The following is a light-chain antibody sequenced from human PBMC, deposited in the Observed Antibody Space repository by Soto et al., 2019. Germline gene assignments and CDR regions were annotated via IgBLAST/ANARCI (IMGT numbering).Light chain of an antibody. CDR1: QSVTNNF. Sequence: IVLTQSPGTLSLSPGERATLSCGASQSVTNNFLAWYQQKPGQAPRLLIYGASSRATGVPDRFSGSRSGTDFTLTISRLEPGDFAVYYCQQYGTLLFTFGPGTNVDIK. CDR2: GAS. V-gene: IGKV3-20*01. CDR3: QQYGTLLFT. J-gene: IGKJ3*01.